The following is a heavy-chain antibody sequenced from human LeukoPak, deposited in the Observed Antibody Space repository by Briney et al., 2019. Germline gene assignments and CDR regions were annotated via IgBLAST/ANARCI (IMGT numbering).Heavy chain of an antibody. V-gene: IGHV4-59*01. J-gene: IGHJ4*02. CDR3: AREDYYGSGSSNFDY. D-gene: IGHD3-10*01. CDR1: GGXISTYY. CDR2: IYYSGST. Sequence: SETLSLTCTVSGGXISTYYCSWIRQPPGKGLEWIGYIYYSGSTNYNPSVKSRVTMSVDTSKKQFSLNLSSLTAADTAVYYCAREDYYGSGSSNFDYWGQGTLVTVSS.